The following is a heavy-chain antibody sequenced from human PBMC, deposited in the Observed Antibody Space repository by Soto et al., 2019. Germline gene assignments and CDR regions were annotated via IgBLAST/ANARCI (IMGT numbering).Heavy chain of an antibody. V-gene: IGHV3-23*01. D-gene: IGHD3-3*01. CDR1: GFTFSSYA. CDR3: AKLDHYDFWSDSSHNRFDP. J-gene: IGHJ5*02. Sequence: EVQLLESGGGLVQPGGSLRLSCAASGFTFSSYAMSWVRQAPGKGLEWVSAISASGGSTYYADSVKGRFTISRDHSKNTLYQQMNSLGADDTAVYYCAKLDHYDFWSDSSHNRFDPWGQGTLVTVSS. CDR2: ISASGGST.